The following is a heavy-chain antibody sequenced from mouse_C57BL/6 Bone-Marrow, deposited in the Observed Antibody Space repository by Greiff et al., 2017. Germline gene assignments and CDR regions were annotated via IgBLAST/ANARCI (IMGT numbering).Heavy chain of an antibody. J-gene: IGHJ2*01. CDR1: GFSLSTFGMG. V-gene: IGHV8-8*01. D-gene: IGHD2-2*01. Sequence: QVTLKESGPGILQPSQTLSLTCSFSGFSLSTFGMGVGWIRQPSGQGLEWLAHIWWDDDKYYHPALKSRLTISKDTSKNQVFLKIANEDTADTATYYCAFYYGYDIDYGGQGTTLTVSS. CDR3: AFYYGYDIDY. CDR2: IWWDDDK.